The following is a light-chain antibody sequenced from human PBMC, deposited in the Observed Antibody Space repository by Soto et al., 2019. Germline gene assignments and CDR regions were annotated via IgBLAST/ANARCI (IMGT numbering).Light chain of an antibody. CDR2: AAS. Sequence: DIQLTQSPSFLSASVGDRVTITCRASQGISSYLAWYQQKPGKAPKLLIYAASTLQSGVPSRFSGSGSGTEFNLTISSLQPEDFANYYCQQLNSYPLSFGPGTKVDIK. CDR1: QGISSY. J-gene: IGKJ3*01. V-gene: IGKV1-9*01. CDR3: QQLNSYPLS.